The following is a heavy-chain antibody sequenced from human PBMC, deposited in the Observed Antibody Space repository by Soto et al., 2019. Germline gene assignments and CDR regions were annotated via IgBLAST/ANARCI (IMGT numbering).Heavy chain of an antibody. J-gene: IGHJ6*02. D-gene: IGHD4-4*01. CDR2: IIPFIGTA. CDR1: GGTFSSYA. CDR3: ARVVMTTVPASYDYGMDV. V-gene: IGHV1-69*18. Sequence: QVQLVQSGAEVKKPGSSVPVSCKASGGTFSSYAISWVRQAPGQGLEWMGRIIPFIGTANYAQKFQGRVTITADESTSTAYMELTSRRSEDTAVYYCARVVMTTVPASYDYGMDVWGQGTTVTFSS.